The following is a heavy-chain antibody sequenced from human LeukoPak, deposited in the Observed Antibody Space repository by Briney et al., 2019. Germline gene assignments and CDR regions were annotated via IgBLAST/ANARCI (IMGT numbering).Heavy chain of an antibody. CDR1: GYTFTSYY. J-gene: IGHJ6*02. CDR3: ASLIEDFWSGPINYYYYGMDV. Sequence: GASVKVSCKASGYTFTSYYMHWVRQAPGQGLEWMGIINPSGGSTSYAQKFQGRVTMTRDTSTSTVYMELSSLRSEDTAVCYCASLIEDFWSGPINYYYYGMDVWGQGTTVTVSS. D-gene: IGHD3-3*01. V-gene: IGHV1-46*01. CDR2: INPSGGST.